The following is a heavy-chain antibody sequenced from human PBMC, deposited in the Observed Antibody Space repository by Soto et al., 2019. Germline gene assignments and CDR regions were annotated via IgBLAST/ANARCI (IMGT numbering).Heavy chain of an antibody. CDR3: ARLEGLATISYYFDF. J-gene: IGHJ4*02. Sequence: QLQLQESGPGLVKPSETLSLTCSVSDDSINSDKYYWGWIRQPPGKGLEWIGSVYYRGNAYYNPSLQTRVTISLDKSKGQFSLKLNSVTAADSAGYFCARLEGLATISYYFDFWGPGALVTVSS. CDR2: VYYRGNA. CDR1: DDSINSDKYY. D-gene: IGHD3-9*01. V-gene: IGHV4-39*01.